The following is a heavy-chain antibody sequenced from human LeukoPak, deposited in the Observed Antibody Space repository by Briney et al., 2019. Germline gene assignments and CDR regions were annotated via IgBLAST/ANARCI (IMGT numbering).Heavy chain of an antibody. Sequence: PGGTPRLSCAASGFTFSRYGMTWVRQAPGKGLEWVSAISNRGDSTYYADSVKGRFTISRDNSKNTLYLQMNSLRAEDTAVYYCAKDRLTLDYYDSMDDFDYWGQGTLVTVSS. D-gene: IGHD3-22*01. CDR2: ISNRGDST. CDR3: AKDRLTLDYYDSMDDFDY. J-gene: IGHJ4*02. V-gene: IGHV3-23*01. CDR1: GFTFSRYG.